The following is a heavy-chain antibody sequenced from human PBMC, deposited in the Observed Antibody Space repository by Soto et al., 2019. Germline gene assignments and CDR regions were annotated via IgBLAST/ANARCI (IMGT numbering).Heavy chain of an antibody. J-gene: IGHJ6*02. V-gene: IGHV4-59*08. CDR3: VRQGFGRLHGLVDV. Sequence: QVQLQESGPGLVKPSETLSLTCTVSDDSSSNHKWSWIRQPPGRRLEWIGYIDSNGGTSYNPSLQSRVTISIDTSTKQFFLKLSSVTAADTAVYYCVRQGFGRLHGLVDVWGQGTTVTVSS. CDR1: DDSSSNHK. CDR2: IDSNGGT. D-gene: IGHD3-10*01.